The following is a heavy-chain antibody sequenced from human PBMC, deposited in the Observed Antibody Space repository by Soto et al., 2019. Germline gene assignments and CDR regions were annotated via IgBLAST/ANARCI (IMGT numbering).Heavy chain of an antibody. Sequence: PSETLSLTCSVSGGSIRTYYWSWIRQSPGKTMEWIGNTYYGGSTNCNPSLESRATISVDMSKNQFSLKLTSVTAADTAVYSCARSGRYYGSGSYPPFDYWGQGILVTVSS. CDR1: GGSIRTYY. V-gene: IGHV4-59*13. CDR3: ARSGRYYGSGSYPPFDY. J-gene: IGHJ4*02. CDR2: TYYGGST. D-gene: IGHD3-10*01.